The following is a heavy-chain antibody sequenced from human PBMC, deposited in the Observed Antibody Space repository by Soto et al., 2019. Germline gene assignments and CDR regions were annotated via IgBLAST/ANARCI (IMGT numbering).Heavy chain of an antibody. CDR2: ISTSSASI. CDR1: GFTFSSYW. J-gene: IGHJ4*02. Sequence: GGSLRLSCAASGFTFSSYWMSWVRQAPGKGLEWLSYISTSSASIYYADSVEGRFTVSRDNAKNSLYLQMNSLRVEDTAVYYCARAGGSGSYYPSIDYWGQGTPVTVSS. V-gene: IGHV3-48*04. D-gene: IGHD3-10*01. CDR3: ARAGGSGSYYPSIDY.